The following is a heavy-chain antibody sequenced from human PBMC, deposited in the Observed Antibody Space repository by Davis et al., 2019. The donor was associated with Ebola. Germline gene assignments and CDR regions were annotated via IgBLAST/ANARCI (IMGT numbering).Heavy chain of an antibody. CDR2: IYYSGST. CDR1: GVSISSYY. Sequence: SETLSLTCTVSGVSISSYYWSWIRQPPGKGLEWIGYIYYSGSTNYNPSLKSRVTISVDTSKNQFSLKLSSVTAADTAVYYCARDMGQQWLHGMDVWGQGTTVTVSS. V-gene: IGHV4-59*01. J-gene: IGHJ6*02. D-gene: IGHD6-19*01. CDR3: ARDMGQQWLHGMDV.